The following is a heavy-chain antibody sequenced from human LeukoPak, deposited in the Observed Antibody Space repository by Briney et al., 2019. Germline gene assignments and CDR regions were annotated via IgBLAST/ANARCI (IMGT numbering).Heavy chain of an antibody. J-gene: IGHJ6*02. Sequence: GGSLRLSCTASGFTFSSYWMHWVRQAPGKGLVWVSHINSDGSSTSYADSVKGRFTISRDNAKNTLYLQMNSLRAEDTAVYYCARDRDIVVNGMDVWGQGTTVTVSS. D-gene: IGHD2-2*01. V-gene: IGHV3-74*01. CDR1: GFTFSSYW. CDR2: INSDGSST. CDR3: ARDRDIVVNGMDV.